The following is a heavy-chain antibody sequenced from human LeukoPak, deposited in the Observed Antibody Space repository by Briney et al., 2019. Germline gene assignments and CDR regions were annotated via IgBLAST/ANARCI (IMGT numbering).Heavy chain of an antibody. CDR2: IYYSGST. V-gene: IGHV4-59*01. Sequence: SETLSLTCTVSGGSISSYYWSWIRQPPGKGLEWIGYIYYSGSTNYNPSLKSRVTISVDTSKNQFSLKLSSVTAADTAVYYCARSAAHYYDSSGYHFDYWGQGTLVTVSS. J-gene: IGHJ4*02. D-gene: IGHD3-22*01. CDR3: ARSAAHYYDSSGYHFDY. CDR1: GGSISSYY.